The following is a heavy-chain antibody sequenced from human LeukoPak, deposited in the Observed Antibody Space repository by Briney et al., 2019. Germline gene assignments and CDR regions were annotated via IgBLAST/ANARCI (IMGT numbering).Heavy chain of an antibody. V-gene: IGHV4-39*01. J-gene: IGHJ4*02. CDR2: IYYSGST. CDR3: ARNLPESTVTTLFDY. Sequence: SETLSLTCTVSGGSISSSSYYWGWIRQPPGKGLEWIGSIYYSGSTYYNPSLKSRVTISVDTSKNQCSLKLSSVTAADTAVYYCARNLPESTVTTLFDYWGQGTLVTVSS. D-gene: IGHD4-17*01. CDR1: GGSISSSSYY.